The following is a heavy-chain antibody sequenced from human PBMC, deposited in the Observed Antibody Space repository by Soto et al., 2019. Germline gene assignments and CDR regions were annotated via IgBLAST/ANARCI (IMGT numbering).Heavy chain of an antibody. CDR1: GVNFGKYG. CDR3: ARLSSSGYKY. J-gene: IGHJ4*02. Sequence: PVGFLRLPKTASGVNFGKYGIRWVRRKKRKGLEWVSAIGTAGDTYYPGSLKGRFTISRENAKNSLYLQMNSLRAEDTPVYYGARLSSSGYKYWGQGTLVIVSS. V-gene: IGHV3-13*01. D-gene: IGHD3-22*01. CDR2: IGTAGDT.